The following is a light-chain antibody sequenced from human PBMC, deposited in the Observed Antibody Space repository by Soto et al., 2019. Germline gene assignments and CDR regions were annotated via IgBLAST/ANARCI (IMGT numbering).Light chain of an antibody. CDR3: TSYTRDTALV. J-gene: IGLJ1*01. CDR2: EVS. V-gene: IGLV2-14*01. CDR1: SSDVGTYNY. Sequence: ALTQPASVSGSPGRSITISCTGTSSDVGTYNYVSWYQHHPGKAPKLIIYEVSNRPSGVSNRFSGSKSGSTASLTISGLQAEDEADYHCTSYTRDTALVFGTGTKVTVL.